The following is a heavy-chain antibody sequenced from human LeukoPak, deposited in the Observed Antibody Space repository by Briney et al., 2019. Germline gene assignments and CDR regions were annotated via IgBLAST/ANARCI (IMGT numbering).Heavy chain of an antibody. CDR1: GFTFSDYY. V-gene: IGHV3-7*01. CDR3: ARVGTAEGTLEDY. D-gene: IGHD6-13*01. CDR2: IMHDGSEK. J-gene: IGHJ4*02. Sequence: GGSLRLSCAASGFTFSDYYMSWVRQPPGKGLEWVANIMHDGSEKNYVDSVKGRFTISGDNAKNSLYLQMNSLRAEDTAVYYCARVGTAEGTLEDYWGQGTLVTVSS.